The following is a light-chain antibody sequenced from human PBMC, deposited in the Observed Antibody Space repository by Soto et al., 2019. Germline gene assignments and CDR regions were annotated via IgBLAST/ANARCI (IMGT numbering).Light chain of an antibody. CDR1: QSTSSW. CDR3: QQYNSYPCT. CDR2: DAS. V-gene: IGKV1-5*01. Sequence: DIQMTQSPSTLSASVGDRVTITCRASQSTSSWLAWYQQKPGKAPKLMIYDASSLQSGVPATFSGSGSGTEFTLTISSLQPDDFATYYCQQYNSYPCTFGQGTKVDIK. J-gene: IGKJ1*01.